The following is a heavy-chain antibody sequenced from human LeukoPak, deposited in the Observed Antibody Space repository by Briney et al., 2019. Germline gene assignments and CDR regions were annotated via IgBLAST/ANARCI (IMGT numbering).Heavy chain of an antibody. CDR2: IKGDGSEK. CDR3: ARGDEAVAGRNFDY. J-gene: IGHJ4*02. Sequence: GGSLRLSCAASGFIFSSYWMSWVRQAPGKGLEWVANIKGDGSEKYYVDSVKGRFTISRDNAKNSLYLQMNSLRAEDTAVYYCARGDEAVAGRNFDYWGQGTLVTVSS. V-gene: IGHV3-7*01. CDR1: GFIFSSYW. D-gene: IGHD6-19*01.